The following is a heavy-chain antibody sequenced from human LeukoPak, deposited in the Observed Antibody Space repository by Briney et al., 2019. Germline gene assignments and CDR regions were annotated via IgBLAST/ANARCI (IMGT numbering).Heavy chain of an antibody. D-gene: IGHD5-24*01. CDR2: INADASIT. CDR3: AKDPGGGATMDS. J-gene: IGHJ4*02. CDR1: GFSFRSYA. V-gene: IGHV3-23*01. Sequence: GGSLRLSCTASGFSFRSYAMSWVRQAPGKGLGWVSSINADASITFYADSVKGRFTISRDNSKNTVDLQMNRLRAGHSAQYFCAKDPGGGATMDSWGQGVLVTVS.